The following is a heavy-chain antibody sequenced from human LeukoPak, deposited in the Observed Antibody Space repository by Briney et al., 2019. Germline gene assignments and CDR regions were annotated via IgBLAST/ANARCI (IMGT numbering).Heavy chain of an antibody. V-gene: IGHV1-46*01. CDR3: ARITFGGVIAEYDFDY. CDR2: INPSGGST. D-gene: IGHD3-16*02. Sequence: ASVNVSCKASGYTFTGYYMHWVRQAPGQGLEWMGIINPSGGSTSYAQKFQGRVTMTRDTSTSTVYMELSSLRSEDTAVYYCARITFGGVIAEYDFDYWGQGTLVTVSS. CDR1: GYTFTGYY. J-gene: IGHJ4*02.